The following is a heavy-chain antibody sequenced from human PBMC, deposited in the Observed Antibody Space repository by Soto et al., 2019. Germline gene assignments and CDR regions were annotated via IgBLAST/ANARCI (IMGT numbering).Heavy chain of an antibody. V-gene: IGHV4-34*01. CDR3: ARAVPFGVVHS. D-gene: IGHD3-3*01. CDR2: VHHSGST. J-gene: IGHJ4*02. CDR1: GASFTGHY. Sequence: PSETLSLTCAVSGASFTGHYWSWIRQPPGKGLEWIGEVHHSGSTNYNPSLKSRVTISVDTSKNQFSLKLSSVTAADTAVYYCARAVPFGVVHSWGQGTLVTVSS.